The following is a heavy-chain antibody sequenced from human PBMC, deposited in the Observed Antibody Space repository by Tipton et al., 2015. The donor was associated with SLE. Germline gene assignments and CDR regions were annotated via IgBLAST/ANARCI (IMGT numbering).Heavy chain of an antibody. Sequence: TLSLTCAVSGYSISSGHYWGWIRQPPGKGLEWIGSISHSGNTYYNPSLKSRVTISVDTSKNQFSLKLSSVTAADTAVYYCARLRVVADTPDNFDYWGQGTLVTVSS. CDR1: GYSISSGHY. CDR3: ARLRVVADTPDNFDY. V-gene: IGHV4-38-2*01. CDR2: ISHSGNT. D-gene: IGHD2-15*01. J-gene: IGHJ4*02.